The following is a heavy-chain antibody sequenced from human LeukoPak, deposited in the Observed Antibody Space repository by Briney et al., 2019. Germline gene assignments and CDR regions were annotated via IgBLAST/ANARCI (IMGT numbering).Heavy chain of an antibody. CDR3: ASGDDSSGYSPYHYYMDV. CDR1: GGTFSSYA. CDR2: IIPIFGTA. Sequence: ASVKVSCKASGGTFSSYAISWVRQAPGQGLEWMGGIIPIFGTANYAQKFQGRVTIATDESTSTAYMELSSLRPEDTAVYYCASGDDSSGYSPYHYYMDVWGKGTTVTVSS. J-gene: IGHJ6*03. V-gene: IGHV1-69*05. D-gene: IGHD3-22*01.